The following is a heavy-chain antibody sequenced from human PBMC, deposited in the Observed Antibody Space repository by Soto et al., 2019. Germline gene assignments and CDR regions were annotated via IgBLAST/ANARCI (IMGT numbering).Heavy chain of an antibody. D-gene: IGHD6-6*01. CDR1: GFTFSSYA. Sequence: GGSLRLSCAASGFTFSSYAMSWVRQAPGKGLEWVSAISGSGGSTYYADSVKGRFTISRDNSKNTLYLQMNSLRAEDTAVYYCAKDGKYKEYSSSNHGVYFDYWGQGTLVTVSS. V-gene: IGHV3-23*01. CDR3: AKDGKYKEYSSSNHGVYFDY. J-gene: IGHJ4*02. CDR2: ISGSGGST.